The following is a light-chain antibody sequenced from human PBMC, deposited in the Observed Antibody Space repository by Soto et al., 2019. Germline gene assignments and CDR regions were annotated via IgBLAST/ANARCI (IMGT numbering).Light chain of an antibody. CDR3: QQYGSSPIT. Sequence: EIVLTQSPGTLSLSPGERATLSCRASQSVSSSYLAWYQQKPGQAPRLLIYGASSRATGIPDRFSGSGSGKDFTLTISRMETEDFAVYYCQQYGSSPITFGQGTRLEIK. V-gene: IGKV3-20*01. J-gene: IGKJ5*01. CDR1: QSVSSSY. CDR2: GAS.